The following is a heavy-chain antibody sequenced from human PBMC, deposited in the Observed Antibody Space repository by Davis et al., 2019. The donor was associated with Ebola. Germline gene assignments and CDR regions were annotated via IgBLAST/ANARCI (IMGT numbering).Heavy chain of an antibody. V-gene: IGHV1-46*03. CDR3: AREELVVVTATLGYYGMDV. CDR2: INPSGGST. D-gene: IGHD2-21*02. CDR1: GGTFSSYT. Sequence: AASVKVSCKASGGTFSSYTISWVRQAPGQGLEWMGIINPSGGSTSYAQKFQGRVTMTRDTSTSTVYMELSSLRSEDTAVYYCAREELVVVTATLGYYGMDVWGQGTMVTVSS. J-gene: IGHJ6*02.